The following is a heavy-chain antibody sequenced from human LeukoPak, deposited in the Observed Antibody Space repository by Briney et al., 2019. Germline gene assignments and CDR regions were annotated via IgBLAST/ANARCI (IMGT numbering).Heavy chain of an antibody. V-gene: IGHV4-39*07. J-gene: IGHJ6*03. CDR2: IYYSGST. D-gene: IGHD3-9*01. CDR1: GGSISSSSYY. CDR3: ARAANRDILTGYYKRYYYYYYMDV. Sequence: SETLSLTCTVSGGSISSSSYYWGWIRQPPGKGLEWIGSIYYSGSTYYNPSLKSRVTISVDTSKNQFSLKLSSVTAADTAVYYCARAANRDILTGYYKRYYYYYYMDVWGKGTTVTVSS.